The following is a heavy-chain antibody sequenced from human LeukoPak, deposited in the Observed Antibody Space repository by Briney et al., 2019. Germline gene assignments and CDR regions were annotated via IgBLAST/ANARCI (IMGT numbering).Heavy chain of an antibody. CDR2: IIPIFGTA. D-gene: IGHD5-18*01. J-gene: IGHJ4*02. V-gene: IGHV1-69*05. CDR1: GGTFSSYA. Sequence: SVKVSCKASGGTFSSYAISWVRQAPGQGLEWMGGIIPIFGTANYAQKFQGRVTITTDESTSTAYMELSSLRSEDTAVYYCARDRGIQLWYFDYWGQGTLVTVSS. CDR3: ARDRGIQLWYFDY.